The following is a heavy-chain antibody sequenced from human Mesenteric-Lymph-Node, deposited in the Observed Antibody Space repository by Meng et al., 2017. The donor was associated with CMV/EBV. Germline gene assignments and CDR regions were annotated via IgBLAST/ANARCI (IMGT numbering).Heavy chain of an antibody. J-gene: IGHJ4*02. V-gene: IGHV4-39*07. Sequence: SETLSLTCSVSGGFISSSDYYWGWIRQPPGKGLEWIGRIYYSGNTHYNRSLKSRLTISVDTSKNQFSLRLRSVTAADTAVYYCARLDAGWSGYSGFDYWGQGTLVTVSS. CDR2: IYYSGNT. CDR1: GGFISSSDYY. CDR3: ARLDAGWSGYSGFDY. D-gene: IGHD3-3*01.